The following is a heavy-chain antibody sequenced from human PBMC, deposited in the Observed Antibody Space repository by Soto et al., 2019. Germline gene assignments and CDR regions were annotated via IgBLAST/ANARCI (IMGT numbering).Heavy chain of an antibody. V-gene: IGHV5-10-1*01. CDR2: IDPSDSYT. CDR3: ESLPYYYDSSNYYGMDV. J-gene: IGHJ6*02. CDR1: GYSFTSYW. Sequence: GESLKISCKGSGYSFTSYWISWVRQMPGKGLEWMGRIDPSDSYTNYSPSFQGHVTISADKSISTAYLQWSSLKASDTAMYYCESLPYYYDSSNYYGMDVWGQGTTVTVSS. D-gene: IGHD3-22*01.